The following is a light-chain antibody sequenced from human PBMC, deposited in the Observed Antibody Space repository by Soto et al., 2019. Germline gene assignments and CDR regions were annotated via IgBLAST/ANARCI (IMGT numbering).Light chain of an antibody. V-gene: IGKV3-11*01. CDR2: DAI. CDR3: KQRTNCPIST. J-gene: IGKJ5*01. CDR1: QNVRSY. Sequence: EIVLTQSPATLSLSPGERATLSCRASQNVRSYLAWYQQKPGQAPRLLIHDAISRATGIPARFSGSGSWTDLTLTNISLDHEDFAVYYCKQRTNCPISTFGQATRLAIK.